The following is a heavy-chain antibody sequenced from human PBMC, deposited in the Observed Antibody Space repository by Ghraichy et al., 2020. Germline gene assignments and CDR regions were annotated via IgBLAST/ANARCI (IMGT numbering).Heavy chain of an antibody. J-gene: IGHJ3*02. Sequence: GESLNISCAVSGFSFEDYDMAWVRQAPGKGLEWVSGLNRNGGSRLYGHSVTGRFTISRDNAKNSLNLQMNSLRADDTALYYCARKTYESSGYYDAFDIWGQGTKVTVSS. CDR1: GFSFEDYD. CDR3: ARKTYESSGYYDAFDI. V-gene: IGHV3-20*04. CDR2: LNRNGGSR. D-gene: IGHD3-22*01.